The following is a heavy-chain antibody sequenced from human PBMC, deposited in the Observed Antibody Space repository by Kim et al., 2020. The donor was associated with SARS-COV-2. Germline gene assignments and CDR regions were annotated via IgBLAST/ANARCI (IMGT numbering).Heavy chain of an antibody. CDR3: ARVIDYGDSLVDY. Sequence: GGSLRLSCAASGFTFSSYSMNWVRQAPGKGLEWVSSISSSSSYIYYADSVKGRFTISRDNAKNSLYLQMNSLRAEDTAVYYCARVIDYGDSLVDYWGQGTLVTVSS. CDR1: GFTFSSYS. D-gene: IGHD4-17*01. CDR2: ISSSSSYI. V-gene: IGHV3-21*01. J-gene: IGHJ4*02.